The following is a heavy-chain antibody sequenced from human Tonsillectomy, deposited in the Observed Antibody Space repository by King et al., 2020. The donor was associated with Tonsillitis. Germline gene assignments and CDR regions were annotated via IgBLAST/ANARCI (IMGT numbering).Heavy chain of an antibody. CDR3: ARHRRDGYNWEFDF. J-gene: IGHJ4*02. CDR2: VSYTGSA. Sequence: QLQESGPGQVKPSETLSLTCTVSGGSISYYWSWIRQSPEKGLEWIGYVSYTGSADYNPSLKSRVTISIDTSKGQFSLNLSSVTAADTAVYYCARHRRDGYNWEFDFWGQGILVTVSS. CDR1: GGSISYY. D-gene: IGHD5-24*01. V-gene: IGHV4-59*08.